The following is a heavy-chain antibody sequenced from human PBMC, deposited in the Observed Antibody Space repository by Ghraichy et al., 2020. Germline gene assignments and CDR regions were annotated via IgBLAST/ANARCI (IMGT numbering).Heavy chain of an antibody. CDR1: GGSFSGYY. CDR3: ARGAKKNNSRHYYYYGMDV. D-gene: IGHD4-23*01. Sequence: SETLSLTCAVYGGSFSGYYWSWIRQPPGKGLEWIGEINHSGSTNYNPSLKSRVTISVDTSKHQFSLKVSSVTAADTAVYYCARGAKKNNSRHYYYYGMDVWGQGTTVTVSS. CDR2: INHSGST. J-gene: IGHJ6*02. V-gene: IGHV4-34*01.